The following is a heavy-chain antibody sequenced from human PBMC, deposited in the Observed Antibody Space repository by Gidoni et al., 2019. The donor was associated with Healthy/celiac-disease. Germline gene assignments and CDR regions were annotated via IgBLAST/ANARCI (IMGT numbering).Heavy chain of an antibody. Sequence: QVQLVESGGGVVQPGRSLRLSCAASGFTFSSYGMHWVRQAPGKGLEWVAVISYDGSNKYYADSVKGRFTISRDNSKNTLYLQMNSLRAEDTAVYYCAKKAYDSSGYCFDYWGQGTLVTVSS. J-gene: IGHJ4*02. CDR1: GFTFSSYG. CDR3: AKKAYDSSGYCFDY. D-gene: IGHD3-22*01. CDR2: ISYDGSNK. V-gene: IGHV3-30*18.